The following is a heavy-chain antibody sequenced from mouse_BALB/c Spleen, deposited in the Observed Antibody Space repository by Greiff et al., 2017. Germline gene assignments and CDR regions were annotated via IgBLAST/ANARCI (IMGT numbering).Heavy chain of an antibody. CDR3: ARGDYGNYEDAMDY. Sequence: QVQLQQSGAELVRPGSSVKISCKASGYAFSSYWIEWVKQRPGHGLEWIGEILPGSGSTNYNEKFKGKATFTADTSSNTAYMQLSSLTSEDSAVYYCARGDYGNYEDAMDYWGQGTSVTVSS. D-gene: IGHD2-1*01. CDR1: GYAFSSYW. J-gene: IGHJ4*01. CDR2: ILPGSGST. V-gene: IGHV1-9*01.